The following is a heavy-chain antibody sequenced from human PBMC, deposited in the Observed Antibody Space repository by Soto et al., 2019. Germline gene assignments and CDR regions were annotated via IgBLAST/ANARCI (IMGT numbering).Heavy chain of an antibody. CDR1: VGSFSVYY. Sequence: PPETLSLTCAIYVGSFSVYYWSWIRQPPGKGLDWIGEINHSGSTNYNPSLKSRVTISVDTSKNQFSLKLSSVTAADTAIYYCASRQQQVALVEYWGQGTLVTVSS. V-gene: IGHV4-34*01. D-gene: IGHD6-13*01. CDR2: INHSGST. CDR3: ASRQQQVALVEY. J-gene: IGHJ4*02.